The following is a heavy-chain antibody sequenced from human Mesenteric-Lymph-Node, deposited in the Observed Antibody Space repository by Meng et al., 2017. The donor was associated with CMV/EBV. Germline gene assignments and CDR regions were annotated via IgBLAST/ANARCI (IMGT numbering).Heavy chain of an antibody. V-gene: IGHV1-2*02. D-gene: IGHD6-13*01. CDR1: GYTFTDYY. CDR2: INPKTDVT. Sequence: ASVKVSCKASGYTFTDYYIHWVRQAPGQGLEWMGWINPKTDVTTYAQNFRGRVTMTRDTSISAAYMELSGLRSEDTAVYYCARAKYSSSWYFQNNWFDPWGQGTLVTVSS. J-gene: IGHJ5*02. CDR3: ARAKYSSSWYFQNNWFDP.